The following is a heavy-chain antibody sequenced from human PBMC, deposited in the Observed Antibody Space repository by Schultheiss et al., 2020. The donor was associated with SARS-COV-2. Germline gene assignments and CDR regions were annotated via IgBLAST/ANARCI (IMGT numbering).Heavy chain of an antibody. CDR3: ARDLTYYDILTGLVY. CDR1: GFAFSSYA. Sequence: GGSLRLSCAASGFAFSSYALHWVRRAPGKGLEWVSTIGGSGGSTYYADSVKGRFTISRDNAKNSLYLQMNSLRAEDTAVYYCARDLTYYDILTGLVYWGQGTLVTVSS. J-gene: IGHJ4*02. CDR2: IGGSGGST. V-gene: IGHV3-21*01. D-gene: IGHD3-9*01.